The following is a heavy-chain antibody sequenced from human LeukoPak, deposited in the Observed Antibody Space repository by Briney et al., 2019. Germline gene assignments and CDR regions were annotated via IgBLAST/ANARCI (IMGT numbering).Heavy chain of an antibody. CDR1: GFTFDDYA. Sequence: GGSLRLSCAASGFTFDDYAMHWVRHAPGKGLEWVSLISGDGGSTYYADSVKGRFTISRDNSKNSLYLQMNSLRTEDTALYYCASYGGYYSDYWGQGTLVTVSS. V-gene: IGHV3-43*02. D-gene: IGHD5-12*01. CDR2: ISGDGGST. CDR3: ASYGGYYSDY. J-gene: IGHJ4*02.